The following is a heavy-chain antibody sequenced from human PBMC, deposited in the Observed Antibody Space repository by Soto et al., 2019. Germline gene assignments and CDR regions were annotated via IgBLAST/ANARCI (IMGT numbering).Heavy chain of an antibody. CDR3: ARVTGYTSTWTNWFDP. CDR2: ISSGSDYT. J-gene: IGHJ5*02. Sequence: EVQLVESGGGLVKPGGSLRLSCAASGFTFSTYSMNWGRQAPGKGLEWVSSISSGSDYTYYADSVKGRFTISRDNAKNSLYLQMNSLRAEDTATYYCARVTGYTSTWTNWFDPWGQGTLVTVSS. D-gene: IGHD6-13*01. CDR1: GFTFSTYS. V-gene: IGHV3-21*01.